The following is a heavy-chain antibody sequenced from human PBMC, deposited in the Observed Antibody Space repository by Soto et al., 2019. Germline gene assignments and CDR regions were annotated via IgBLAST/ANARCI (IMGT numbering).Heavy chain of an antibody. J-gene: IGHJ6*03. V-gene: IGHV1-2*04. CDR3: ARGGGYEGYYYYYYMDV. CDR1: GYTFTGYY. D-gene: IGHD5-12*01. CDR2: INPNSGGT. Sequence: ASVKVSCKASGYTFTGYYMHWVRQAPGQGLEWMGWINPNSGGTNYAQKFQGWVTMTRDTSISTAYMELSRLRSDDTAVYYCARGGGYEGYYYYYYMDVWGKGTTVTVSS.